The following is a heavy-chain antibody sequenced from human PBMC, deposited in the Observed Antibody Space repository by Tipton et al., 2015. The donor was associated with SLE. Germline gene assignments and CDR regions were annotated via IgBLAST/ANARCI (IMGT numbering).Heavy chain of an antibody. V-gene: IGHV4-59*11. D-gene: IGHD4-17*01. J-gene: IGHJ5*02. CDR3: ARGAGTVTSQLNYFDP. Sequence: TLSLTCTVSGGSISSHYWSWFRQPPGKGLEWIGYLYYTGSTNYNPSLPSRVTMSVGTSKNQFSLKLRSVTAADTAVYYCARGAGTVTSQLNYFDPWGQGTLVTVSS. CDR1: GGSISSHY. CDR2: LYYTGST.